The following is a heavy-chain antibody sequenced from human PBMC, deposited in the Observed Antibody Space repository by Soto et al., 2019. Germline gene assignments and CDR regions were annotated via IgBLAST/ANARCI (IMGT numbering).Heavy chain of an antibody. CDR3: SRLFCSTTTCDSWFDP. CDR1: GYTFTTFW. CDR2: IDPRDSYV. V-gene: IGHV5-10-1*01. D-gene: IGHD2-2*01. J-gene: IGHJ5*02. Sequence: GESLKISCTGFGYTFTTFWISWVRQMPGKGLEWMGRIDPRDSYVNYSPSFQGHVTISLDKSISTAYLQCGSLKASDTAMYYCSRLFCSTTTCDSWFDPWGQGTLVTVSS.